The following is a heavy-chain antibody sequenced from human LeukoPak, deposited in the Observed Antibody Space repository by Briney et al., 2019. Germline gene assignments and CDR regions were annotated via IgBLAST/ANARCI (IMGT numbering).Heavy chain of an antibody. CDR2: INPNSGGT. CDR1: GYTFTGYY. D-gene: IGHD3-9*01. CDR3: ARTLIYQDILTGYPRYYFDY. V-gene: IGHV1-2*02. J-gene: IGHJ4*02. Sequence: SVKVSCKASGYTFTGYYMHCVRQAPGQGLEWMGWINPNSGGTNYAQKFQGRVTMTRDTSISTAYMELSRLRSDDTAVYYCARTLIYQDILTGYPRYYFDYWGQGTLVTVSS.